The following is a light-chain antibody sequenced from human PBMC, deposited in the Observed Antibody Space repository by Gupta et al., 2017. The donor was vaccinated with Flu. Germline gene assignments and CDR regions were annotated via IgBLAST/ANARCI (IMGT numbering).Light chain of an antibody. V-gene: IGLV2-23*02. Sequence: QSALTQPASVSGSPGQSIPISCNGTSSDVGSYNLVSWYQQHPGKAPQLIIYEVVKRPSGISHRFSGSKSGNTSSLTISGLQPEDDADYCCCSYADSGTFVFGTETKVTVL. CDR2: EVV. CDR3: CSYADSGTFV. CDR1: SSDVGSYNL. J-gene: IGLJ1*01.